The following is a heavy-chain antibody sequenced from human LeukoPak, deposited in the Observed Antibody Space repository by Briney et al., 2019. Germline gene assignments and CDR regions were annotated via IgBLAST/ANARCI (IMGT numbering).Heavy chain of an antibody. D-gene: IGHD6-13*01. Sequence: SETLSLTCAVYGGSLSGYYWGWIRQPPGKGLEWIGSIYYSGSTYYNPSLKSRVTISVDTSKNQFSLKLSSVTAADTAVYYCARGVVAAAGRTFDFWGQGTLVTVSS. CDR3: ARGVVAAAGRTFDF. J-gene: IGHJ4*02. V-gene: IGHV4-34*01. CDR1: GGSLSGYY. CDR2: IYYSGST.